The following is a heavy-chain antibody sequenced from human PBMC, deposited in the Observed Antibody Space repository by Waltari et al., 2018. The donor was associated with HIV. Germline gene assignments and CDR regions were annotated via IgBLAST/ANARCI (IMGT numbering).Heavy chain of an antibody. D-gene: IGHD3-3*01. V-gene: IGHV3-30*18. CDR3: AKDRSDFWTGFLDH. CDR1: GFPFSNFG. Sequence: QVQLVQPGGGMVQPGRSLRLPCAASGFPFSNFGLHWVRQAPGKGLEWVAVISHHGRSDHYADSVKGRFTISRDNSKDTLFLEMDNVRPEDTSLYFCAKDRSDFWTGFLDHWGQGALVTVTS. J-gene: IGHJ4*02. CDR2: ISHHGRSD.